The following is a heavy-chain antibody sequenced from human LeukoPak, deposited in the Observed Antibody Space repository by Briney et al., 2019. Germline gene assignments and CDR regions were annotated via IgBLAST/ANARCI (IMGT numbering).Heavy chain of an antibody. V-gene: IGHV3-48*01. CDR3: AKCSSSSWYRYYYYGMDV. CDR1: GFTFSTYS. Sequence: GSLRLSYAASGFTFSTYSMNWVRQAPGKGLEWISDISSSSSTKYYADSVKGRFTISRDNAKNSLYLQMNSLRAEDTAVYYCAKCSSSSWYRYYYYGMDVWGQGTTVTVSS. J-gene: IGHJ6*02. CDR2: ISSSSSTK. D-gene: IGHD6-13*01.